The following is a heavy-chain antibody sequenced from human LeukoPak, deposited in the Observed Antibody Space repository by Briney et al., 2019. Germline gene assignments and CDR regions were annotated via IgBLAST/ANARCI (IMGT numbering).Heavy chain of an antibody. CDR1: GYTFTSYG. CDR3: ARVPLTTWNGYYGMDV. V-gene: IGHV1-18*01. J-gene: IGHJ6*02. CDR2: ISAYNGNT. D-gene: IGHD4-17*01. Sequence: GASVKVSCKASGYTFTSYGISWVRQAPGQGLEWMGWISAYNGNTNYAQKLQGRVTMTTDTSTSTAYMELRSLRSDDTAVYYCARVPLTTWNGYYGMDVWGQGTTVTVSS.